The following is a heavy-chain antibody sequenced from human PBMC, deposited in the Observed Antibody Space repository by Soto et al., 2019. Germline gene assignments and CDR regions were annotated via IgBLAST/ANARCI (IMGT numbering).Heavy chain of an antibody. CDR3: ARGRRHSHFWNGYEFEGRYGLDV. D-gene: IGHD3-3*02. Sequence: QVQLQQWGAGLVKPSETLSLTCAVYGGSLRNYNWTWIRQAPGKGLEWIGEINHSGDTNYDSSLKSRVSISVDTTKNQFSLILYSVTAADTAVYYCARGRRHSHFWNGYEFEGRYGLDVWGQGTTVTVTS. CDR2: INHSGDT. CDR1: GGSLRNYN. V-gene: IGHV4-34*02. J-gene: IGHJ6*02.